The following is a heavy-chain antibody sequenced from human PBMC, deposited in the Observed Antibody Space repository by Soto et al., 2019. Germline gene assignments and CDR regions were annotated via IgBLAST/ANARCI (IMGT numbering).Heavy chain of an antibody. J-gene: IGHJ6*02. Sequence: QVQLVESGGGVVQPGRSLILSCVASGFTFGTYAIHWVRQAPGKGLQWVALISYEGSNTYYADSVKGRFTVSRDNSKNTLYLQMNSLRPEDTGVYYCARVTPGNNLYYFSGMDVWGQGTSVTVSS. CDR2: ISYEGSNT. V-gene: IGHV3-30-3*01. CDR3: ARVTPGNNLYYFSGMDV. CDR1: GFTFGTYA. D-gene: IGHD1-1*01.